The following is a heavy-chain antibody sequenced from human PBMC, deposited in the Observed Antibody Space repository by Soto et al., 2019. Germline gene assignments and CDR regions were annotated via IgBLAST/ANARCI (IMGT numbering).Heavy chain of an antibody. D-gene: IGHD1-26*01. Sequence: GGSLRLSCSTSGSTFGGYGVSWFRQAPGKGLEWIGFIRSKAYSRTAEYAASVRGRFIISRDDSEGIAYLQMNSLQNEDTGVYYCARDRNGWETRATYYDYWGPGTQVTVSS. CDR3: ARDRNGWETRATYYDY. CDR1: GSTFGGYG. J-gene: IGHJ4*02. V-gene: IGHV3-49*03. CDR2: IRSKAYSRTA.